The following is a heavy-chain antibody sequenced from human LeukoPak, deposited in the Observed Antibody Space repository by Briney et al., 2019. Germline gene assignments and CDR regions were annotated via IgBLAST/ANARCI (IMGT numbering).Heavy chain of an antibody. Sequence: GASVKVSCKASGYTFTGYYMHWVRQAPGQGLEWMGWINPNSGGTNYAQKFQGRVTMTRDTSISTAYMELRSLRSDDTAVYYCAKDPNRYDSSIYYCAYWGQGTLVTVSS. D-gene: IGHD3-22*01. V-gene: IGHV1-2*02. J-gene: IGHJ4*02. CDR1: GYTFTGYY. CDR3: AKDPNRYDSSIYYCAY. CDR2: INPNSGGT.